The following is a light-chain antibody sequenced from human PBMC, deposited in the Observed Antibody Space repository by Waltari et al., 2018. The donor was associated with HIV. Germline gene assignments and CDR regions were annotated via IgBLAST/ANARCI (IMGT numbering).Light chain of an antibody. CDR3: QQYINWPPYT. CDR2: DAS. CDR1: QSVSSD. J-gene: IGKJ2*01. V-gene: IGKV3-15*01. Sequence: EIVMPQSPASLSVSPGERVTLSCRASQSVSSDLAWYQQKPGQVTRLLIYDASTRATGIPTRFSGSGSGTEFTLTISSLQSEDFAVYYCQQYINWPPYTFGQGTKLQIK.